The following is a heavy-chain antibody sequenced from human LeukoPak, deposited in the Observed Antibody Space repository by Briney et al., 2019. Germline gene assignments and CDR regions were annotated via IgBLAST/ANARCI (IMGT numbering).Heavy chain of an antibody. CDR2: IYPADSDT. Sequence: GESLKISCKASGYGFTSYWIGWVRQMPGKGLEWMAIIYPADSDTRYSPSFQGQVTISADNSISTAYLQWNSLKASDTAIYYCARRGADYCSGVTCYYFDYWGQGTLVTVSS. D-gene: IGHD2-15*01. J-gene: IGHJ4*02. V-gene: IGHV5-51*01. CDR3: ARRGADYCSGVTCYYFDY. CDR1: GYGFTSYW.